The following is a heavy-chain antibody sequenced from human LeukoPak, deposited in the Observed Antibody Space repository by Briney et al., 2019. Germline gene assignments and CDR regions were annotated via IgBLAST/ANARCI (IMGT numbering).Heavy chain of an antibody. CDR3: ARHSSGWYSGFDY. V-gene: IGHV4-39*01. D-gene: IGHD6-19*01. CDR2: IYYSGST. J-gene: IGHJ4*02. CDR1: GGSISSSRDY. Sequence: SSETLSLTCTVSGGSISSSRDYWAWLRQPPGKGLEWIANIYYSGSTYYSPSLKSRVTISVDTSKNQFSLKLSSVTAADTAVYYCARHSSGWYSGFDYWGQGTVVTVSS.